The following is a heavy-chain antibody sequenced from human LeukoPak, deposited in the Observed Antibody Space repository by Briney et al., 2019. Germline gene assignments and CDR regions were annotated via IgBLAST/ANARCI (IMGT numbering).Heavy chain of an antibody. CDR2: MYTSGST. D-gene: IGHD6-13*01. V-gene: IGHV4-4*07. CDR1: GGPISTYS. J-gene: IGHJ5*02. CDR3: ARDSGSSWYDWFDP. Sequence: SETLPLTCTVSGGPISTYSWSWIRQPAGKGLEWIGRMYTSGSTNYNPSLKSRVTMSVDTSKNHFSLKLSSVTAADTAVYFCARDSGSSWYDWFDPWGQGTLVSVSS.